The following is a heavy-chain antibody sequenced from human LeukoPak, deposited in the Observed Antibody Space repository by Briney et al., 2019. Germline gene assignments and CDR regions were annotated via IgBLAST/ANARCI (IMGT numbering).Heavy chain of an antibody. CDR3: ARDRGVRGGAVNWFDP. V-gene: IGHV3-21*01. CDR2: ISSSSSYK. J-gene: IGHJ5*02. D-gene: IGHD3-10*01. Sequence: GGSLRLSCAASGFTFSSYSMNWVRQAPGKGLEWVSSISSSSSYKYYADSLKGRFTISRDNAKNSLYLQMNSLRAEDTALYYCARDRGVRGGAVNWFDPWGQGTLVTVSS. CDR1: GFTFSSYS.